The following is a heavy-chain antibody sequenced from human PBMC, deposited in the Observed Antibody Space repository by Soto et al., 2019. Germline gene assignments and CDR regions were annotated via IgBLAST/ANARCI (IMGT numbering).Heavy chain of an antibody. CDR2: ISPIFGTA. V-gene: IGHV1-69*06. D-gene: IGHD3-10*01. CDR1: GGTFSSYA. J-gene: IGHJ4*02. CDR3: ARASGSDRQAEFYYFDY. Sequence: QVQLVQSGAEVKKPGSSVQVSCKASGGTFSSYAISWVRQAPGQGLEWMGWISPIFGTANYAQKFQGRVTITADKSTSTAYMELSSVRSEDTAVYYCARASGSDRQAEFYYFDYWGQGTLVTVSS.